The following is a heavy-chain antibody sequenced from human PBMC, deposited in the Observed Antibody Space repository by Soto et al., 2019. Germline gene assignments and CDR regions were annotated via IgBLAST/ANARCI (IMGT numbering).Heavy chain of an antibody. CDR3: ARGGHVVVVTAALDY. J-gene: IGHJ4*02. CDR1: GYTFTSYA. CDR2: INAYNGHT. Sequence: ASVKVSCKASGYTFTSYAMHWVRQAPGQRLEWMGWINAYNGHTKYAQHFLGRVTMTRDTSTSTLYMELTSLTSDDTAIYYCARGGHVVVVTAALDYWGQGTLVTVSS. V-gene: IGHV1-3*01. D-gene: IGHD2-21*02.